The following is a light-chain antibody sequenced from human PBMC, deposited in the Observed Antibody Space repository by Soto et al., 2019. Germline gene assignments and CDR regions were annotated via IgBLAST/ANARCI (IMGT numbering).Light chain of an antibody. Sequence: EIVLTQSPCTLSLSPGGRATLSCRSSPSVSGSNLAWYKQKPGQAPRLVIYGASTRATGIPARFSGSGSGTEFTLTISSLQSEEFAVYFCQQYNNWLWTFGQGTKVDIK. J-gene: IGKJ1*01. V-gene: IGKV3-15*01. CDR1: PSVSGSN. CDR2: GAS. CDR3: QQYNNWLWT.